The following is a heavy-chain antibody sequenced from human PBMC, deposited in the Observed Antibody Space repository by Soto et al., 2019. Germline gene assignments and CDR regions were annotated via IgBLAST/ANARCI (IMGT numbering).Heavy chain of an antibody. CDR3: ARSALKTKNWFDP. V-gene: IGHV3-33*01. J-gene: IGHJ5*02. CDR1: GFTFSSYG. Sequence: GSLRLSCAASGFTFSSYGMHWVRQAPGKGLEWVAVIWYDGSNKYYADSVKGRFTISRDNSKNTLYLQMNSLRAEDTAVYYCARSALKTKNWFDPWGQGTLVTVSS. CDR2: IWYDGSNK.